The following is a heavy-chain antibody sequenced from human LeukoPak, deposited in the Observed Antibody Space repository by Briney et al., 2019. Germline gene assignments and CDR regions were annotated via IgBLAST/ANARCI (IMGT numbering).Heavy chain of an antibody. CDR2: ISSDGVST. J-gene: IGHJ4*02. CDR3: VKEAAFYDH. V-gene: IGHV3-64D*06. D-gene: IGHD6-13*01. Sequence: SGGSLRLSCSASGFTFSRSPMHWVRQAPGKGLEYVSAISSDGVSTYYGASVKSRFTISRDNSTNTLYLQMSSLRVEDTALYYCVKEAAFYDHWGPGTLVTVSS. CDR1: GFTFSRSP.